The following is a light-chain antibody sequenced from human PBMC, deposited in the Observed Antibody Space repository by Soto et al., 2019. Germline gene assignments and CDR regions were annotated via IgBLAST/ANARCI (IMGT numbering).Light chain of an antibody. V-gene: IGKV3-20*01. CDR1: QSVSSSY. J-gene: IGKJ1*01. Sequence: EIVLTQSPGTLSLSPGERATLSCRASQSVSSSYLAWYQQNRGQAPRLLIYGASSRAPVIPDRFGGSGSGTDFTLTISRLEPEDFAVYYCQQYGSSRWTFGQGTKVDIK. CDR3: QQYGSSRWT. CDR2: GAS.